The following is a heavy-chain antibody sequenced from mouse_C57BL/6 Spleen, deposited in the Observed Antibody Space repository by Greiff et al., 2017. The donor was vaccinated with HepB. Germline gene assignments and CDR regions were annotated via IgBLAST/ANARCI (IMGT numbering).Heavy chain of an antibody. CDR3: AREGLITTVVARDFDY. CDR2: IYPGSGST. CDR1: GYTFTSYW. Sequence: QVQLQQPGAELVKPGASVKMSCKASGYTFTSYWITWVKQRPGQGLEWIGDIYPGSGSTNYNEKFKSKATLTVDTSSSTAYMQLSSLTSEDSAVYYCAREGLITTVVARDFDYWGQGTTLTVSS. D-gene: IGHD1-1*01. J-gene: IGHJ2*01. V-gene: IGHV1-55*01.